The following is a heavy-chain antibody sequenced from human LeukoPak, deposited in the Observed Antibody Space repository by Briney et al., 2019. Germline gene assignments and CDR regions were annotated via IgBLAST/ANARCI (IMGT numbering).Heavy chain of an antibody. CDR2: IWYDGSNK. V-gene: IGHV3-33*01. CDR1: GFTFSSYG. D-gene: IGHD5-18*01. CDR3: ARGDVDTAMVTDY. Sequence: PGGSLRLSCAASGFTFSSYGMHWVRQAPGKGLEWVAVIWYDGSNKYYADSVKGRFTISRDNSKNTLYLQMNSLTAEDTAVYYCARGDVDTAMVTDYWGQGTLVTVSS. J-gene: IGHJ4*02.